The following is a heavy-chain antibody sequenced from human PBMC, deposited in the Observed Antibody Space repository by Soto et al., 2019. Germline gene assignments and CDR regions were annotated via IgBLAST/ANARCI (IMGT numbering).Heavy chain of an antibody. CDR2: IWYDGSNK. CDR1: GFTFSSYG. D-gene: IGHD2-21*02. J-gene: IGHJ3*02. CDR3: AREGLVCGGYCYAFDI. Sequence: GGSLRLSCAASGFTFSSYGMHWVRQAPGKGLEWVAVIWYDGSNKYYADSVKGRFTISRDNSKNTLYLQMNSLRAEDTAVYYCAREGLVCGGYCYAFDIWGQGTMVTVSS. V-gene: IGHV3-33*01.